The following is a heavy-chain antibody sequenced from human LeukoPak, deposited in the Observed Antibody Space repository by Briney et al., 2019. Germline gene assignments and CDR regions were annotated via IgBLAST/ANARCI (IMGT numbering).Heavy chain of an antibody. CDR2: IKQDGSEK. CDR1: GFTFSSYW. D-gene: IGHD4-17*01. Sequence: GGSLRLSCAASGFTFSSYWMSWVRQAPGKGLEWVANIKQDGSEKYYVDSVKGRFTISRDNAKNSLYLQMNSLRAEDTAVYYCAKGLRGSFTVTTGWGQGTLVTVSS. CDR3: AKGLRGSFTVTTG. V-gene: IGHV3-7*03. J-gene: IGHJ4*02.